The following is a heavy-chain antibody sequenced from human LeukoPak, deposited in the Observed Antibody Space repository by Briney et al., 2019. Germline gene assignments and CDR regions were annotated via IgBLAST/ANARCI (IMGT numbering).Heavy chain of an antibody. CDR1: GGSFSGYY. J-gene: IGHJ4*02. Sequence: PSETLSLTCAVYGGSFSGYYWSWIRQPPGKGLEWIGEINHSGSTNYNPSLKSQVTISVDTSKNQFSLKLSSVTAADTAVYYCARDALRYFDWLLDYWGQGTLVTVSS. CDR3: ARDALRYFDWLLDY. D-gene: IGHD3-9*01. V-gene: IGHV4-34*01. CDR2: INHSGST.